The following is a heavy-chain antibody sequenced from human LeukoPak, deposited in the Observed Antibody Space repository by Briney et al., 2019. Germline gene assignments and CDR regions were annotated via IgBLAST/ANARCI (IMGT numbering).Heavy chain of an antibody. CDR3: ARGYCSGGSCYDNWFDP. D-gene: IGHD2-15*01. V-gene: IGHV3-74*01. CDR1: GFTFSGYW. Sequence: PGGSLRLSCAASGFTFSGYWMHWVRQAPGKGLVWVSRINTDGSSTSYADSVKGRFTISRDNAKNTLYLQMNSLRAEDTAVYYCARGYCSGGSCYDNWFDPWGQGTLVTVSS. J-gene: IGHJ5*02. CDR2: INTDGSST.